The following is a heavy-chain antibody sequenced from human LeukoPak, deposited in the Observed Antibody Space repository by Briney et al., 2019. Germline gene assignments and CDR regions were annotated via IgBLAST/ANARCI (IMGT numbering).Heavy chain of an antibody. CDR3: ARHGNYDFWSGYAVDAFDI. Sequence: SETLSLTCAVYGGSFSGYYWSWIRQPPGKGLEWIGEINHSGSTNYNPSLKSRVTISVDTSKNQFSLKLNSVTAADTAVYYCARHGNYDFWSGYAVDAFDIWGQGTMVTVSS. V-gene: IGHV4-34*01. CDR1: GGSFSGYY. CDR2: INHSGST. J-gene: IGHJ3*02. D-gene: IGHD3-3*01.